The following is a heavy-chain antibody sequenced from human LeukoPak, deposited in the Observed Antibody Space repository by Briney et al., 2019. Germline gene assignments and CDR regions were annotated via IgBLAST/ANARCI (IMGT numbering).Heavy chain of an antibody. D-gene: IGHD3-9*01. V-gene: IGHV4-59*11. CDR2: IYYSVRT. CDR1: GASISSHY. CDR3: ATSNYDILTGYTPFDP. Sequence: SETLSLTCSVSGASISSHYWSWIRQPPGKGLEWIGYIYYSVRTNYNPSLKSRVTISVDMPNNQFSLKMSSVTAADTAVYYCATSNYDILTGYTPFDPWGQGTLVTVSS. J-gene: IGHJ5*02.